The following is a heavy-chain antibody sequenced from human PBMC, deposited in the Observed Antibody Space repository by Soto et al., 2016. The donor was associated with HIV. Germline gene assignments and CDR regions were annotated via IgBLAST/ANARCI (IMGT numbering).Heavy chain of an antibody. Sequence: EVQLLESGGGLVQPGGSRRLSCAASGFTFKTYAMSWVRQAPGKGLEWVSTISGSGSTTYYAGSVKGRFTISRDSSKNTLYLQMNSLRAEDTAEYYCAKGGGVVPAAKGKYYFDYWAREPWSRLL. V-gene: IGHV3-23*01. CDR2: ISGSGSTT. CDR1: GFTFKTYA. D-gene: IGHD2-2*01. J-gene: IGHJ4*02. CDR3: AKGGGVVPAAKGKYYFDY.